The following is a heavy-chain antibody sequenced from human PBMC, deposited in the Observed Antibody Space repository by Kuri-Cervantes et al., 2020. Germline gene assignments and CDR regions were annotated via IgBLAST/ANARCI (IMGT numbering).Heavy chain of an antibody. J-gene: IGHJ6*02. CDR2: ISYDGSNK. Sequence: GESLKISCAASGFTFSSYAMHWVRQAPGKGLEWVAVISYDGSNKYYADSMKGRFTISRDNSKNTLYLQMNSLRAEDTAVYYCARDRPLCSTSCYGYYYYGMDVWGQGTTVTVSS. CDR1: GFTFSSYA. D-gene: IGHD2-2*01. CDR3: ARDRPLCSTSCYGYYYYGMDV. V-gene: IGHV3-30*07.